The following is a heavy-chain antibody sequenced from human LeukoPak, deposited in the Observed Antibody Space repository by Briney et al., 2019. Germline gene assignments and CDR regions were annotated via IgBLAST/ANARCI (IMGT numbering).Heavy chain of an antibody. CDR3: ATVTTEYYYHYGMDV. V-gene: IGHV1-46*03. CDR1: GYTFTSYY. J-gene: IGHJ6*02. CDR2: INPSGGST. D-gene: IGHD4-17*01. Sequence: ASVKVSCKASGYTFTSYYMHWVRQAPGQGLEWMGIINPSGGSTSYAQKFQGRVTMTRDTSTSTVYMELSSPRSEDTAVYYCATVTTEYYYHYGMDVWGQGTTVTVSS.